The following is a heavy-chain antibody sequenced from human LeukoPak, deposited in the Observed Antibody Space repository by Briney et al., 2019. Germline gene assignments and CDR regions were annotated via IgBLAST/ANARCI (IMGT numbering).Heavy chain of an antibody. J-gene: IGHJ4*02. CDR2: ISGSGGST. CDR3: AKDRHCSGGSCQPAGDY. CDR1: GFTFSSYA. D-gene: IGHD2-15*01. V-gene: IGHV3-23*01. Sequence: GGSLRLSCAASGFTFSSYAMSWVRQAPGKGLEWVSAISGSGGSTYYADSVKGRFTISRDNSKNTLYLQMNSLRAEDTAVYYCAKDRHCSGGSCQPAGDYWGQGTLVTVSS.